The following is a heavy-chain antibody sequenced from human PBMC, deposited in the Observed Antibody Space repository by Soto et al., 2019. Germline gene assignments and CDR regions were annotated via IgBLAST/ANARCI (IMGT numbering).Heavy chain of an antibody. CDR1: GGSISSGGYY. J-gene: IGHJ3*02. Sequence: QVQLQESGPGLVKPSQTLSLTCTVSGGSISSGGYYWSWIRQQPGKGLEWIGYIYYSGSTYYNPSLRSRVTISVASCNNQCSLKLSLVTAAETDAYYCAREVSGTLGTFDIWGQGTMVTVSS. CDR2: IYYSGST. V-gene: IGHV4-31*03. D-gene: IGHD6-19*01. CDR3: AREVSGTLGTFDI.